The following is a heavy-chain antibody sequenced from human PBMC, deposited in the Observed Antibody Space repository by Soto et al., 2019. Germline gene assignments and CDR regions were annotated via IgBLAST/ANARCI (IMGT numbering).Heavy chain of an antibody. CDR2: ISGSGGRT. V-gene: IGHV3-23*01. J-gene: IGHJ6*02. D-gene: IGHD2-15*01. Sequence: EVQLLESGGGLVQPGGSLRLSCAASGFTFSSYAMSWVRQAPGKGLEWVSAISGSGGRTYYADSVKGRFTISRDNSKNTLYLQMNSLIAEDTAVYYCAKVKATLVGYYGMDGWGQGTKVTVSS. CDR1: GFTFSSYA. CDR3: AKVKATLVGYYGMDG.